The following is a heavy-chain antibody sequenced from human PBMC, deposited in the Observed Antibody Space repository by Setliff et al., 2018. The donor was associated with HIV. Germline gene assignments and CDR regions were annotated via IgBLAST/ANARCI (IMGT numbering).Heavy chain of an antibody. V-gene: IGHV1-69*13. D-gene: IGHD6-19*01. CDR2: IIPIFGTA. Sequence: GASVKVSCKASGGTFSSYAITWVRQAPGQGLEWMGGIIPIFGTANYAQKFQGRVTITADESTSTAYMDLSSLRSEDTALYYCARTGYSSGLDAFDIWGQGTMVTVSS. CDR1: GGTFSSYA. J-gene: IGHJ3*02. CDR3: ARTGYSSGLDAFDI.